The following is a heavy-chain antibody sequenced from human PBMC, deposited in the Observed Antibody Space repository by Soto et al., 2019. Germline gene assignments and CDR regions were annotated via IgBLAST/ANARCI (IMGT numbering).Heavy chain of an antibody. Sequence: SVKVSCKTSGGTFSTYAIYWVRQAPGQGLEWMGAIIPLFGTADYAQKFQGRVTITADESTSTAYMELSSLRSEDTAVYYSARPKXSYXXGYXYFDYWGQGTLVTVSS. J-gene: IGHJ4*02. CDR3: ARPKXSYXXGYXYFDY. CDR1: GGTFSTYA. CDR2: IIPLFGTA. D-gene: IGHD5-12*01. V-gene: IGHV1-69*13.